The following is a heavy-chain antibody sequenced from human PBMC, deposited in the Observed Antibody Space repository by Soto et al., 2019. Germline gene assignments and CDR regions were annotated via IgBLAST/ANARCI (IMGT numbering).Heavy chain of an antibody. CDR3: AAADYDFWSGYYGP. CDR2: IVVGSGNA. J-gene: IGHJ5*02. CDR1: GSTFKSSA. V-gene: IGHV1-58*01. D-gene: IGHD3-3*01. Sequence: SVKVSCKVSGSTFKSSAVQWVRQARGQRLEWIGWIVVGSGNADYQQKFQQRVTLTRDLSTSTAYLEMSSLRSEDTAVYYCAAADYDFWSGYYGPWGQEPWSPSPQ.